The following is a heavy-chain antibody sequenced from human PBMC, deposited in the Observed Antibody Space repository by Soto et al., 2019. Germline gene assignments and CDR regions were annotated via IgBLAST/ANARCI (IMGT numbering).Heavy chain of an antibody. CDR3: ATRSPQIVVTHHPFPS. Sequence: SETLSLTCAVYGGSFSGYYWTWIRQPPGTGLEWIGEINHSGSTNYNPSLKSRVTISVDKPNNQFLLKLTSVTGADTAVYYCATRSPQIVVTHHPFPSWGQGTPVTVSS. D-gene: IGHD2-15*01. J-gene: IGHJ5*02. CDR1: GGSFSGYY. V-gene: IGHV4-34*01. CDR2: INHSGST.